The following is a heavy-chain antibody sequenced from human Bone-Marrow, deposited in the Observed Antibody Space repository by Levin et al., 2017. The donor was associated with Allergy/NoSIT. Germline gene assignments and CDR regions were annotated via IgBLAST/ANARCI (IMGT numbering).Heavy chain of an antibody. CDR3: TSCYKFCYYYYGMDV. D-gene: IGHD2-15*01. V-gene: IGHV3-15*01. CDR1: GFSFSNAW. J-gene: IGHJ6*02. CDR2: IKSKSDDWAT. Sequence: GGSLRLSCGVSGFSFSNAWMNWVRQAPGKGLEWVGRIKSKSDDWATDYAAPVQGRFTISRDDSENTLYLEMKSLKTEDTAVYYCTSCYKFCYYYYGMDVWGQGTTVTVSS.